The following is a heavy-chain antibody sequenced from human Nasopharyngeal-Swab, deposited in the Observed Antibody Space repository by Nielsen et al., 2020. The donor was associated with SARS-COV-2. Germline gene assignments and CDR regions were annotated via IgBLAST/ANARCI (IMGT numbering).Heavy chain of an antibody. CDR1: GGSISSYY. J-gene: IGHJ4*02. CDR3: ARPLRGAVAPFDY. Sequence: SETLSLTCTASGGSISSYYWSWIRQPPGKGLEWIGYIYYSGITNYNPSLKSRVIISVDTSKNQFSLKLSSVTAADTAVYYCARPLRGAVAPFDYWGQGTLVTVSS. V-gene: IGHV4-59*01. CDR2: IYYSGIT. D-gene: IGHD6-19*01.